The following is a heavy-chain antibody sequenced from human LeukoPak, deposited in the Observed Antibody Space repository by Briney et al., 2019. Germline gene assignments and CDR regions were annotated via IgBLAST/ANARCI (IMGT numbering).Heavy chain of an antibody. J-gene: IGHJ4*02. CDR2: IYHSGST. Sequence: SETLSLTCAVSGYSISSDYYWGWTRQPPGKGLEWIGSIYHSGSTYYNPSLQSRVTISVDTSKDQFSLKLSSVTAADTAVYYCARAEWLLTDYWGQGTLVTVSS. CDR3: ARAEWLLTDY. D-gene: IGHD3-3*01. CDR1: GYSISSDYY. V-gene: IGHV4-38-2*01.